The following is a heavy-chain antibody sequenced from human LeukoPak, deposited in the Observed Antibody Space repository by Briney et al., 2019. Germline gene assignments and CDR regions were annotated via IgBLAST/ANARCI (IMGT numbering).Heavy chain of an antibody. CDR1: GGSISSYY. D-gene: IGHD5-12*01. J-gene: IGHJ4*02. V-gene: IGHV4-59*01. CDR3: ARDRLGSDY. Sequence: SETLSLTFTVSGGSISSYYWSWIRQPPGKGLEWIGYIYYSGSTNYNPSLKSRVTISVDTSKNQFSLKLSSVTAADTAVYYCARDRLGSDYWGQGTLVTVSS. CDR2: IYYSGST.